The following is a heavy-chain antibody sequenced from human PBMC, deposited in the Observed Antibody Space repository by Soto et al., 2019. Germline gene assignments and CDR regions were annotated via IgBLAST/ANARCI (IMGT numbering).Heavy chain of an antibody. CDR1: GGSINSGDYS. CDR2: IYHTRTT. CDR3: ARTVIGGFDY. J-gene: IGHJ4*02. Sequence: SETLSLTCTVSGGSINSGDYSWTWIRQPPGKGLEWIGYIYHTRTTYYNKSLKSRVTISVDRSKNQFSLKLSSVTAADTAVYYCARTVIGGFDYWGQGTLVTVSS. V-gene: IGHV4-30-2*01. D-gene: IGHD3-16*02.